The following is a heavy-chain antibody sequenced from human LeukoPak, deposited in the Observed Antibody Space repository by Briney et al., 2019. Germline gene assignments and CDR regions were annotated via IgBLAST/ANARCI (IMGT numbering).Heavy chain of an antibody. D-gene: IGHD5-12*01. V-gene: IGHV4-59*08. Sequence: SETLALTCIVSGDSMSFYQWSWVRQPPGKGLEWIGQINYSGSTNYKSSLKSRVTMSVDKSKNQFSLKLSSVTAADTAVYYCARGHSGYEVDWGQGTLVTVSS. CDR3: ARGHSGYEVD. CDR1: GDSMSFYQ. J-gene: IGHJ4*02. CDR2: INYSGST.